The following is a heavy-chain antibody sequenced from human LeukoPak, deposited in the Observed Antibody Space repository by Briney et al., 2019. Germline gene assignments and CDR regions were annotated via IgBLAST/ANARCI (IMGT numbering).Heavy chain of an antibody. D-gene: IGHD3-3*01. CDR2: IKQDGSEK. CDR3: ARDRENNNFWSGYSG. V-gene: IGHV3-7*01. Sequence: GGSLRLSCAASGFTFSRYWMSWVCQAPGKGLEWVANIKQDGSEKYYVDSVKDRFTISRDNAKNSLYLQMNNLRAEDTAVYYCARDRENNNFWSGYSGWGQGTLVTVSS. J-gene: IGHJ4*02. CDR1: GFTFSRYW.